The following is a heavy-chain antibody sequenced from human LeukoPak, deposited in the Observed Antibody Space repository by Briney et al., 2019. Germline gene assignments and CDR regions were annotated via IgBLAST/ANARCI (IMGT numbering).Heavy chain of an antibody. J-gene: IGHJ4*02. V-gene: IGHV4-59*08. CDR3: ARHQSGGIAREFDY. D-gene: IGHD6-13*01. CDR1: GDFISSYY. CDR2: IYYSGST. Sequence: SETLSLTCTVSGDFISSYYWSWIRDPPEEGREWGGYIYYSGSTNYNPSLKSRVTISVDTSKNQFSLKLSSVTAADTAVYYCARHQSGGIAREFDYWGQGTLVTVSS.